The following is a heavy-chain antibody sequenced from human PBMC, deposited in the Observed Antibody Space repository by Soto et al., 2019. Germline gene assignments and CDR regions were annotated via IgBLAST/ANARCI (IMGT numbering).Heavy chain of an antibody. V-gene: IGHV3-48*03. CDR2: ITSSGGAT. D-gene: IGHD2-2*02. J-gene: IGHJ4*02. CDR1: GFGFSNYE. CDR3: ARGDCKTSCYIGF. Sequence: PGGSLRLSCAASGFGFSNYEMNWARQAPGKGLEWVSYITSSGGATMYADSVKGRFTISRDNAKDSLYLQMNSLRVEDTAVYYCARGDCKTSCYIGFWGQGALVTVSS.